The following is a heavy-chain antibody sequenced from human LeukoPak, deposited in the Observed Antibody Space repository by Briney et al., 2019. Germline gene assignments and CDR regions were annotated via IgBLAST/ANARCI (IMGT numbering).Heavy chain of an antibody. V-gene: IGHV1-69*04. CDR2: IIPILGIA. J-gene: IGHJ4*02. Sequence: ASVKVSCKASGGTFSSYAISWVRQAPGQGLEWMGRIIPILGIANYAQKFQGRVTITADKSTSTAYMELSSLRSEDTAVYYCARDRLDCSGGSCYFVRSPGEWVYWGQGTLVTVSS. CDR3: ARDRLDCSGGSCYFVRSPGEWVY. CDR1: GGTFSSYA. D-gene: IGHD2-15*01.